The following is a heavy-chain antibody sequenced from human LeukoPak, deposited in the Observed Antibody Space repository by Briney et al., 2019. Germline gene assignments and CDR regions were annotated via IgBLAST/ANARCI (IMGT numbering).Heavy chain of an antibody. CDR2: ISSSGSTI. D-gene: IGHD4-17*01. J-gene: IGHJ4*02. CDR3: TTRGTTVTRTLRFDY. Sequence: GGSLRLSCAASGFTFSSYEMNWVRQAPGKGLEWVSYISSSGSTIYYADSVKGRFTISRDNAKNSLYLQMNSLKTEDTAVYYCTTRGTTVTRTLRFDYWGQGTLVTVSS. V-gene: IGHV3-48*03. CDR1: GFTFSSYE.